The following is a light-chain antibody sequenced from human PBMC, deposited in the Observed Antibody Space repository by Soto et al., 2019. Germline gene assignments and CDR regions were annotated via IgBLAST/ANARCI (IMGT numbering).Light chain of an antibody. V-gene: IGLV1-40*01. Sequence: QSVLTQPPSVSGAPGQTVTISCTGSSSNIGAGYDVHWYQQFPGTAPKLLIYGNNNRPSGVPDRFSGSKSGTSASLAITGLQAEDEADYYCQSYDSSLSAVFGGGTKLTVL. J-gene: IGLJ7*01. CDR2: GNN. CDR3: QSYDSSLSAV. CDR1: SSNIGAGYD.